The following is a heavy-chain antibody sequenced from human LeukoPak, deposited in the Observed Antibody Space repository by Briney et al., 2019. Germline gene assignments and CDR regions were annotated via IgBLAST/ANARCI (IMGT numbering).Heavy chain of an antibody. CDR3: ARDLSQGATTNTNGYFDY. CDR2: INQDGSAT. D-gene: IGHD2-8*01. CDR1: GFTFSSYW. V-gene: IGHV3-7*01. J-gene: IGHJ4*02. Sequence: GGSLRLSCAASGFTFSSYWLSWVRQAPGKGLEWVANINQDGSATYYVDSVKGRFTISRDNAKNSLYLQMSSLRAEDTAVYYCARDLSQGATTNTNGYFDYWGQSALVTVSS.